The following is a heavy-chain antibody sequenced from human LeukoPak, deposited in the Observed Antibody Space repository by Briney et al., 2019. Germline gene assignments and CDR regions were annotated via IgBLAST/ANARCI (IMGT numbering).Heavy chain of an antibody. CDR2: INHSGST. Sequence: SETLSLTCAVYGGSFSGYYWSWIRRPPGKGLEWIGEINHSGSTNYNPSLKSRVTISVDTSKNQFSLKLSSVTAADTAVYYCARFKLFSKLELRLGNWFDPWGQGTLVTVSS. CDR1: GGSFSGYY. J-gene: IGHJ5*02. CDR3: ARFKLFSKLELRLGNWFDP. V-gene: IGHV4-34*01. D-gene: IGHD1-7*01.